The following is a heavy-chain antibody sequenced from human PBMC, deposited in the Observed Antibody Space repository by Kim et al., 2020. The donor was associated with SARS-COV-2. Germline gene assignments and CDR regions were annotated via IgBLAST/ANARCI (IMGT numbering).Heavy chain of an antibody. CDR3: VSRKVAAGHF. D-gene: IGHD6-13*01. Sequence: GGSLRLSCEASGFSFVTYGMSWVRQAPGKGLEWVAVIYSSARGAYYADSVMGRFTISRDNFKNMVYLEMNNLRAEDRGIYYCVSRKVAAGHFWGQGTLVTVPQ. CDR2: IYSSARGA. CDR1: GFSFVTYG. J-gene: IGHJ4*02. V-gene: IGHV3-23*03.